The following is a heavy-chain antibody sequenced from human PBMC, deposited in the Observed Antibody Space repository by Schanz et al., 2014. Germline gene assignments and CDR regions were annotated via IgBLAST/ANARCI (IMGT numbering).Heavy chain of an antibody. V-gene: IGHV3-23*01. CDR3: AKQIHYDILTVTRN. CDR2: LSGSGGST. D-gene: IGHD3-9*01. J-gene: IGHJ4*02. Sequence: EVQLLESGGGLVQLGGPLRLSCAASGFTFSSYAMSWVRQAPGNGLEWVSALSGSGGSTYYADSVKGRFTISRDNSKNTLYLQMNSLRAEDTAVYYCAKQIHYDILTVTRNWGQGTLVTVSS. CDR1: GFTFSSYA.